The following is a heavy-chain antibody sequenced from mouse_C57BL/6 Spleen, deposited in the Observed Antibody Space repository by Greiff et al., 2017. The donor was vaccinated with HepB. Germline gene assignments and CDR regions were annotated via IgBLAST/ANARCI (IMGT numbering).Heavy chain of an antibody. CDR2: IYPGDGDT. V-gene: IGHV1-80*01. J-gene: IGHJ1*03. Sequence: VKLMESGAELVKPGASVKISCKASGYAFSSYWMNWVKQRPGKGLEWIGQIYPGDGDTNYNGKFKGKATLTADKSSSTAYMQLSSLTSEDSAVYFCARSPITTVGYFDVWGTGTTVTVSS. D-gene: IGHD1-1*01. CDR1: GYAFSSYW. CDR3: ARSPITTVGYFDV.